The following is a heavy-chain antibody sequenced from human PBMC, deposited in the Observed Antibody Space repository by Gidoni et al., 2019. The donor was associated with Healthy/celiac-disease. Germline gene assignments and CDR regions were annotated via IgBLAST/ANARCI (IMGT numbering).Heavy chain of an antibody. D-gene: IGHD3-10*01. CDR2: ISWNRGSI. J-gene: IGHJ6*03. CDR1: GFPFDDYA. V-gene: IGHV3-9*01. CDR3: AKVGKGYYYYMDV. Sequence: EVQLVESGGGLVQPGRSLRLSCAASGFPFDDYAMHWVRQAPGKGLEWVSGISWNRGSIDYADSVKGRFTISRDNAKNSLYLQMNSLRPEDTALYYCAKVGKGYYYYMDVWGKGTTVTVSS.